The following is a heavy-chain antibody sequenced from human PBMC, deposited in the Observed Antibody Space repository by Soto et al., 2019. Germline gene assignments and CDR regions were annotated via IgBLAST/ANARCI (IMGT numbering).Heavy chain of an antibody. J-gene: IGHJ4*02. CDR1: GFSLSTSGVG. D-gene: IGHD4-17*01. V-gene: IGHV2-5*02. Sequence: QITLKESGPTLVKPTQTLTLTCTFSGFSLSTSGVGVAWIRQPPGKALEWLALIYWDDDKRYSPSVKNRVTVTNDTSRNHVYLILTNKDPVDTALHYCVHISRRCDDSWGQGTLVTVSP. CDR3: VHISRRCDDS. CDR2: IYWDDDK.